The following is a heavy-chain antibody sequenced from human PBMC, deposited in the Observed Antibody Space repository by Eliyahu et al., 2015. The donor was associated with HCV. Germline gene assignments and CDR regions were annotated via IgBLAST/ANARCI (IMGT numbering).Heavy chain of an antibody. V-gene: IGHV3-53*01. D-gene: IGHD6-19*01. J-gene: IGHJ3*02. CDR2: IYSGGST. Sequence: EVQLVESGGGLIQPGGSLRLSCAASGFTXXSNYMSWVRQAPGKGLEWVSVIYSGGSTYYADSVKGRFTISRDNSKNTLYLQMNSLRAEDTAVYYCARDGRGIAVAGTHDAFDIWGQGTMVTVSS. CDR1: GFTXXSNY. CDR3: ARDGRGIAVAGTHDAFDI.